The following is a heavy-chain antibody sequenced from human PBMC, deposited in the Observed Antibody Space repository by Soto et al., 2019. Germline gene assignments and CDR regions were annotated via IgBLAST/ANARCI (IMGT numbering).Heavy chain of an antibody. D-gene: IGHD3-9*01. CDR2: ISGSGGST. CDR3: AKDGRGRYFVHGMDV. V-gene: IGHV3-23*01. J-gene: IGHJ6*02. CDR1: GFTFSSYA. Sequence: LRLSCAASGFTFSSYAMSWVRQAPGKGLEWVSAISGSGGSTYYADSVKGRFTISRDNSKNTLYLQMNSLRAEDTAVYYCAKDGRGRYFVHGMDVWGQGTTVTVYS.